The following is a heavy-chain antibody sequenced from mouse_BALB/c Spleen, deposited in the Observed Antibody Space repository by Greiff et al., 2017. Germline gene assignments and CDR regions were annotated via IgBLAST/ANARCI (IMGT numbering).Heavy chain of an antibody. J-gene: IGHJ2*01. CDR1: GYSITSDYA. D-gene: IGHD4-1*01. Sequence: EVKLVESGPGLVKPSQSLSLTCTVTGYSITSDYAWNWIRQFPGNKLEWMGYISYSGSTSYNPSLKSRISITRDTSKNQFFLQLNSVTTEDTATYYCARERDWDDFDYWGQGTTLTVSS. V-gene: IGHV3-2*02. CDR2: ISYSGST. CDR3: ARERDWDDFDY.